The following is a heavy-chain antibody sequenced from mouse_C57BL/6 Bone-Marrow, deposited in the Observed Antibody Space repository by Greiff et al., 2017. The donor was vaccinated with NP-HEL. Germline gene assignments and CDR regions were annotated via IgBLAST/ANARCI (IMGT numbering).Heavy chain of an antibody. V-gene: IGHV1-54*01. CDR3: ARCPPFYAMDY. J-gene: IGHJ4*01. CDR1: GYAFTNYL. CDR2: INPGSGGT. Sequence: VQLQQSGAELVRPGTSVKVSCKASGYAFTNYLIEWVKQRPGQGLEWIGVINPGSGGTNYNEKFKGKATLTADKSSSTAYMQLSSLTSEDSAVYFCARCPPFYAMDYWGQGTSVTVSS.